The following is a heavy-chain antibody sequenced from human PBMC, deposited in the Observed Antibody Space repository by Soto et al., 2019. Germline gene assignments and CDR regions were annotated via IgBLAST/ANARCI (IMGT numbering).Heavy chain of an antibody. CDR2: INSDGSST. Sequence: EVQLVESGGDLVQPGGSLSLPCEAPGSTFRGYWWNWFGQAPGKGLVWVSGINSDGSSTSYADSVKGRFTISRDNAKNTLYLQMNSLRAEDTAVYYCARGGVRRARCCVDYYYMDVWGKGTTVTVSS. V-gene: IGHV3-74*01. J-gene: IGHJ6*03. CDR1: GSTFRGYW. D-gene: IGHD3-10*01. CDR3: ARGGVRRARCCVDYYYMDV.